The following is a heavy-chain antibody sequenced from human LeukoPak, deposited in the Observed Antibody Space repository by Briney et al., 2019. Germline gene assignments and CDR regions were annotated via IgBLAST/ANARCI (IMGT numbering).Heavy chain of an antibody. CDR1: GFTFSSYA. J-gene: IGHJ3*01. Sequence: GGSLRLSCAASGFTFSSYAMSWVRQAPGKGLEWVASMRNDGSQIYYADSVKGRFTISRDNSKNTLYLQMNSLRVEDTAIYYCAKDIGRRIFGVAYDAFHVWGQGTMVTVSS. D-gene: IGHD3-3*01. CDR2: MRNDGSQI. V-gene: IGHV3-30*02. CDR3: AKDIGRRIFGVAYDAFHV.